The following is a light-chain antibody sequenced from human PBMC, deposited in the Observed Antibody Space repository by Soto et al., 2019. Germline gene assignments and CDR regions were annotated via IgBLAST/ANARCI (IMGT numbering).Light chain of an antibody. J-gene: IGLJ1*01. CDR1: SSDVGRYKY. CDR2: DVS. Sequence: QSVLTQPRSVSGSPGQSVTISCTGTSSDVGRYKYVSWCQQHPGQAPRLMIYDVSERPSGVPDRFSGSKSGNTASLTISGLQAEDEADYYCCSYAGNYAYVFANGTKVTVL. CDR3: CSYAGNYAYV. V-gene: IGLV2-11*01.